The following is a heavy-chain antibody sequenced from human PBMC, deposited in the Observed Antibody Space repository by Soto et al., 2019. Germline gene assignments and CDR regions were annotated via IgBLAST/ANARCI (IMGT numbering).Heavy chain of an antibody. D-gene: IGHD1-26*01. J-gene: IGHJ4*02. CDR1: GFTFSSYG. CDR3: AKDRGVGATTEYYFDY. V-gene: IGHV3-30*18. CDR2: ISYDGSNK. Sequence: PGGSLRLSCAASGFTFSSYGMHWVRQAPGKGLEWVAVISYDGSNKYYADSVKGRFTISRDNSKNTLYLQMNSLRAEDTAVYYCAKDRGVGATTEYYFDYWGQGTLVTVS.